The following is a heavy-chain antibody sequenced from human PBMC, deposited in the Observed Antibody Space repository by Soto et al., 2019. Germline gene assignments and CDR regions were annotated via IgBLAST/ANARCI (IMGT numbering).Heavy chain of an antibody. CDR3: ARDQVVGAPIDY. CDR1: GFTFSSYS. D-gene: IGHD1-26*01. V-gene: IGHV3-21*01. CDR2: ISSSSSYI. J-gene: IGHJ4*02. Sequence: VQLVESGGGLVKPGGSLRLSCAASGFTFSSYSMNWVRQAPGKGLEWVSSISSSSSYIYYADSVKGRFTISRDNAKNSLYLQMNSLRAEDTAVYYCARDQVVGAPIDYWGQGTLVTVSS.